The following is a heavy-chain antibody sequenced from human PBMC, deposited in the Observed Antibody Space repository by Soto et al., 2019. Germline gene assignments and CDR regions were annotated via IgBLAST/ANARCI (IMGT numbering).Heavy chain of an antibody. D-gene: IGHD3-22*01. Sequence: QVQLVESGGGVVQPGRSLRLSCAASGFTFSSYGMHWVRQAPGKGLEWVAVIWYDGSNKYYADSVKGRFTISRDNSKNPLYLQMNSLRAEDTAVYYCARDHYYDSSGSRYYYYGMDVWGQGTTVTVSS. V-gene: IGHV3-33*01. CDR1: GFTFSSYG. CDR3: ARDHYYDSSGSRYYYYGMDV. J-gene: IGHJ6*02. CDR2: IWYDGSNK.